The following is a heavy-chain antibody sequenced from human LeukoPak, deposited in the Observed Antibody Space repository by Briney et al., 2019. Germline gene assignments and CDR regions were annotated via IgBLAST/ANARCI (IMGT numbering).Heavy chain of an antibody. CDR2: IIPMSGTA. V-gene: IGHV1-69*01. Sequence: SVKVSCKASGGIFSSYLISWVGQAPGQGLEWMGGIIPMSGTASYAHKFQDKVTITADESTSTAYMEMSSLRSDDTAVYYCASVDTVMAKGFDYWGQGTLLTVSS. D-gene: IGHD5-18*01. CDR3: ASVDTVMAKGFDY. CDR1: GGIFSSYL. J-gene: IGHJ4*02.